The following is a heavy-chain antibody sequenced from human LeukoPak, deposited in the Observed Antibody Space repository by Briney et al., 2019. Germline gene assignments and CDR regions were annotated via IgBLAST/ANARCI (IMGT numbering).Heavy chain of an antibody. CDR3: ARVHGTRYSVKVGYYFDY. CDR1: GFTFDSYS. D-gene: IGHD1-26*01. V-gene: IGHV3-30-3*01. J-gene: IGHJ4*02. Sequence: GGSLRLSCAASGFTFDSYSMHWVRQAPGKGLEWVSVIIYDGTNAHYADSVKGRFTVSRDNSMTKLFLKMTSLRHDNTAVYYCARVHGTRYSVKVGYYFDYWGQGTLVTVSS. CDR2: IIYDGTNA.